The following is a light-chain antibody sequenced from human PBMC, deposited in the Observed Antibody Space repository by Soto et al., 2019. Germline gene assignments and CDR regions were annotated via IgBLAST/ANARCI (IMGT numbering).Light chain of an antibody. CDR2: TNN. J-gene: IGLJ1*01. V-gene: IGLV1-44*01. CDR1: SSNIGSNT. CDR3: AAWDDSLNGSV. Sequence: QSVLTQPPSASGAPGQRVTISCSGSSSNIGSNTVNWYQQLPGTAPKLLMYTNNHRPSGVRDRFSGSRSGIAASPAISGLQSEDEADYYCAAWDDSLNGSVFGTGTKGTVL.